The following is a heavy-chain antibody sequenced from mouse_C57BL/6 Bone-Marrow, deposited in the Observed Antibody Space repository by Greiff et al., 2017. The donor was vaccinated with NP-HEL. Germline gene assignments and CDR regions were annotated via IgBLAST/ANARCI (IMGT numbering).Heavy chain of an antibody. D-gene: IGHD2-1*01. CDR1: GYTFTSCW. V-gene: IGHV1-50*01. CDR3: ARDGTLFAY. CDR2: IDPSDSYT. Sequence: QVQLQQPGAELVKPGASVKLSCKASGYTFTSCWMQWVKQRPGQGLEWIGEIDPSDSYTNYNQKSKGKATLTVDTSSSTAYMQLSSLTSEDSAVYYCARDGTLFAYWGQGTLVTVSA. J-gene: IGHJ3*01.